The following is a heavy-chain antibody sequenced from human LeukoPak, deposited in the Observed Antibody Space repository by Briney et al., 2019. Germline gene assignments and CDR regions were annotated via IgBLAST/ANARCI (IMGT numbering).Heavy chain of an antibody. CDR1: GYTFTSYA. CDR2: INTNTGNP. J-gene: IGHJ5*02. D-gene: IGHD3-22*01. CDR3: ARDPPNYYDSRDYWFDP. Sequence: ASVKVSCKASGYTFTSYAMNWVRQAPGQGLEWMGWINTNTGNPTYAQGFTGRFVFSLDTSVSTAYLQISSLKAEDTAVYYCARDPPNYYDSRDYWFDPWGQGTLVTVSS. V-gene: IGHV7-4-1*02.